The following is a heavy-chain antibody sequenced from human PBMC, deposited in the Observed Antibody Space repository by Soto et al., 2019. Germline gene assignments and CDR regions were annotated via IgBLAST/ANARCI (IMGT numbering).Heavy chain of an antibody. CDR2: ISSSGSTI. D-gene: IGHD2-15*01. J-gene: IGHJ4*02. Sequence: GGSLRLSCAASGFTFSDYYMSWIRQAPGKGLEWVSYISSSGSTIYYADSVKGRFTISRDNAKNSLYLQMNSLRAEDTAVYYCAGYCSGGSCYSFNYWGQGTLVTVSS. V-gene: IGHV3-11*01. CDR3: AGYCSGGSCYSFNY. CDR1: GFTFSDYY.